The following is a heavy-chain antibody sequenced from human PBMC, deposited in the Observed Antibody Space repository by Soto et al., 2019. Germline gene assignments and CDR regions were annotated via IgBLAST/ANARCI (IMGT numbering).Heavy chain of an antibody. J-gene: IGHJ5*02. CDR3: ARKDKSGYFNWFDP. V-gene: IGHV5-51*01. CDR1: GYIFSSYW. CDR2: IFPSDSDT. D-gene: IGHD3-22*01. Sequence: PGESLKISCRTSGYIFSSYWISCFLQRPGKGLEWMGIIFPSDSDTRYSPSFQGQVTISADRSTSTVFLQWASLKASDTAVYFCARKDKSGYFNWFDPWGQGTLVTVSS.